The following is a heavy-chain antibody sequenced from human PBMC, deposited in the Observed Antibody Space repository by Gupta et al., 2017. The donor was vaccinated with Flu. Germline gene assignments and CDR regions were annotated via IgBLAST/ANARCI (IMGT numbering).Heavy chain of an antibody. D-gene: IGHD1-7*01. V-gene: IGHV1-58*02. CDR2: IVVGSGNT. Sequence: HMQLVQSGPGVKKPGTSVKVSCKASGFTFTSSAMQWVRQARGRRLEWIGWIVVGSGNTNYAQKFQERVTINRDMSTSTAYMELSSLRSEDTAVYYCAADGDYITGTTSWGQGTLVTVSS. CDR3: AADGDYITGTTS. CDR1: GFTFTSSA. J-gene: IGHJ5*02.